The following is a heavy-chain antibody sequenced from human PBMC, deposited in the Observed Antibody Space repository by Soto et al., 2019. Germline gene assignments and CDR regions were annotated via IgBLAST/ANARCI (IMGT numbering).Heavy chain of an antibody. CDR2: IKQDGSEK. CDR1: GFTFSSYW. V-gene: IGHV3-7*01. CDR3: ARVELLWFGELLYHYYYYGMDV. Sequence: GGSLRLSCAASGFTFSSYWISWVRQAPGKGLEWVANIKQDGSEKYYVDSVKGRFTIARDNAKNSLYLQMNSLRAEDTAVYYCARVELLWFGELLYHYYYYGMDVWGQGTTVIVSS. J-gene: IGHJ6*02. D-gene: IGHD3-10*01.